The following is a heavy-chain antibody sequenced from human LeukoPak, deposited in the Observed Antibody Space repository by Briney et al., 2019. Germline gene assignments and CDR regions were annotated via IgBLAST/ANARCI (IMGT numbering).Heavy chain of an antibody. V-gene: IGHV3-23*01. CDR2: ISASGSGT. CDR3: AKGRDTSGRQNFDF. Sequence: GGSLRLSCEASGFTFTSYAMHWVRQAPGKGLEWVSSISASGSGTFYTDSMNGRFTISRDNAKKTFFLQMKTLRLGDTALYYCAKGRDTSGRQNFDFWGQGTLVTVSS. CDR1: GFTFTSYA. J-gene: IGHJ4*02. D-gene: IGHD6-19*01.